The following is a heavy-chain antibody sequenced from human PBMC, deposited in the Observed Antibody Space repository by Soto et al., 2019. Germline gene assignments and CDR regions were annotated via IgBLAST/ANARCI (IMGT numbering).Heavy chain of an antibody. CDR1: GGSVNTDYW. CDR3: AGAPGLGVAHIDY. CDR2: VHHSGTT. D-gene: IGHD6-19*01. Sequence: SETLSLTCAVSGGSVNTDYWWSWVRQPPGKGLEWIGEVHHSGTTNYNPSLKSRVTISVGTSKSQISLRLTSVTAADTAVYYCAGAPGLGVAHIDYWGQGTLVTVCS. V-gene: IGHV4-4*02. J-gene: IGHJ4*02.